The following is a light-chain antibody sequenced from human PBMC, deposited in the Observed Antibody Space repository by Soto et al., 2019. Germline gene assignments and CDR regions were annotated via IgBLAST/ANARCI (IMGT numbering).Light chain of an antibody. J-gene: IGKJ1*01. CDR1: QGIRDA. CDR2: AAS. CDR3: LQHNSYPQT. Sequence: DIQMTQSPASLSASVGDRVTITCRASQGIRDALGWYQQKPGKAPKRLIYAASSLQSGVPSRFSGSGSGTEFTLTISSLKPEDFATYYCLQHNSYPQTFGPGNKVEIQ. V-gene: IGKV1-17*01.